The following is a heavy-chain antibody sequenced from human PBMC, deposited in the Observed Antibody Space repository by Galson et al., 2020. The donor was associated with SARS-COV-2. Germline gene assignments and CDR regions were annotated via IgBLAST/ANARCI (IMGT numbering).Heavy chain of an antibody. CDR3: ARPSSSGYYSGWYFDL. CDR2: IYHSGTT. J-gene: IGHJ2*01. V-gene: IGHV4-38-2*01. D-gene: IGHD3-22*01. CDR1: GYSISSDYS. Sequence: SETLSLTCAVSGYSISSDYSWGWIRQPPGKGLEWIGNIYHSGTTYYNPSLKSRVTISIDKSKNQFSLQLSSVTAADTAVYYCARPSSSGYYSGWYFDLWGRGTLVTVSS.